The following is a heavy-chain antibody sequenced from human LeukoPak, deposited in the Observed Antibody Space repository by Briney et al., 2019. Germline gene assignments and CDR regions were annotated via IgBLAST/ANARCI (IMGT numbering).Heavy chain of an antibody. CDR2: ISYDGSNK. CDR3: AHSSSLI. D-gene: IGHD6-13*01. J-gene: IGHJ4*02. CDR1: GFTFSSYG. Sequence: GRSLRLSCAASGFTFSSYGMHWVRQAPGKGLEWVAVISYDGSNKYYADSVKGRFTISRDNSKNTPYLQMNSLRAEDTAVYYCAHSSSLIWGQGTLVTVSS. V-gene: IGHV3-30*03.